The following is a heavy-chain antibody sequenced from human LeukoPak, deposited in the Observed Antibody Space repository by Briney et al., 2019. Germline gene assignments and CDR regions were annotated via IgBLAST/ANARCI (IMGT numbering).Heavy chain of an antibody. CDR2: IWYDGSNK. CDR3: ASFVDRAYI. CDR1: GFTFSSYG. Sequence: GRSLRLSCAASGFTFSSYGMHWVRQAPGKGLEWVAVIWYDGSNKYYADSVKGRFTISRDNSKNTLYLQMNSLRAEDTAVYYCASFVDRAYIWGQGTLVTVSS. V-gene: IGHV3-33*01. D-gene: IGHD5-18*01. J-gene: IGHJ4*02.